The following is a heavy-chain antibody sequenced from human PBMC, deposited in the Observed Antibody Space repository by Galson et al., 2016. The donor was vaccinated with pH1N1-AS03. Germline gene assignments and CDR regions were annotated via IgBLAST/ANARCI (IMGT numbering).Heavy chain of an antibody. CDR3: ARTSGSRTYPFDS. J-gene: IGHJ4*02. D-gene: IGHD3-10*01. CDR1: GYNFTNYW. V-gene: IGHV5-51*01. Sequence: QSGAEVKKPGESLKISCQGSGYNFTNYWIGWLRQMPGKGPELMGIISPGDSDKRYNPSFQGQVAMSADKFISAAYLQWSSLKASDTAIYYCARTSGSRTYPFDSWGQGALVTVSS. CDR2: ISPGDSDK.